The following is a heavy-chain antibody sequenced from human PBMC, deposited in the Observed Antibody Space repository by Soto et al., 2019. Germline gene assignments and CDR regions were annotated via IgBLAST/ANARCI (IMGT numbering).Heavy chain of an antibody. V-gene: IGHV1-18*01. CDR3: ARDSSGRANFDY. CDR2: TSAYNGNT. D-gene: IGHD6-19*01. Sequence: QVQLVQSGGEVKKTGASVKVSCKASGYTFTRSGISWVRQAPGQGLEWMGWTSAYNGNTNYAQKLQGRVTMTTDTSTSTAYMELRSLRSDDTAVYYCARDSSGRANFDYWGQGTLVTVSS. J-gene: IGHJ4*02. CDR1: GYTFTRSG.